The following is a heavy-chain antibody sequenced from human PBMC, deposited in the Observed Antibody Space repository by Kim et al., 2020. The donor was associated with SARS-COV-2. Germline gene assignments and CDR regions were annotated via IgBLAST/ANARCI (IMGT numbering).Heavy chain of an antibody. CDR3: ATEGGWYSNSWGMDV. D-gene: IGHD6-13*01. CDR1: GGSVDSGSYY. CDR2: IYKSGST. Sequence: SETLSLTCTVSGGSVDSGSYYWSWIRQSPGKGLEWIGHIYKSGSTIYNPALKSRVTISADTSKNQFSLKLSSVTAADTAVYYCATEGGWYSNSWGMDVWGQGTTVTVSS. V-gene: IGHV4-61*01. J-gene: IGHJ6*02.